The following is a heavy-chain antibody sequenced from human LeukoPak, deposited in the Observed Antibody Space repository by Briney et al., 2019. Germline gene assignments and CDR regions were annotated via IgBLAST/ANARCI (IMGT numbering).Heavy chain of an antibody. CDR3: ASSLNRNWWFDP. J-gene: IGHJ5*02. CDR1: GGSISSYY. V-gene: IGHV4-59*08. Sequence: SETLSLTCTVSGGSISSYYWSWIRQPPGKGLEWIGYIYYSGSTNYNPSLKSRVTISVDTSKNQFSLKLSSVTAADTAVYYCASSLNRNWWFDPWGQGTLVTVSS. CDR2: IYYSGST. D-gene: IGHD1-14*01.